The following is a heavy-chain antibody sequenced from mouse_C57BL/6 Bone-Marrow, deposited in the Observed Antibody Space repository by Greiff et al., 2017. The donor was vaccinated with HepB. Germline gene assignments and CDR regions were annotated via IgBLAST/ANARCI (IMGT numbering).Heavy chain of an antibody. CDR3: ARHYGYYGFAY. CDR1: EYEFPSHD. J-gene: IGHJ3*01. Sequence: DVMLVESGGGLVQPGESLKLSCESNEYEFPSHDMSWVRKTPEKRLELVAAINSDGGSTYYPDTMERRFIISRDNTKNTLYLHMSSLMSEDTALYYCARHYGYYGFAYWDQGTLVTVSA. CDR2: INSDGGST. D-gene: IGHD2-3*01. V-gene: IGHV5-2*01.